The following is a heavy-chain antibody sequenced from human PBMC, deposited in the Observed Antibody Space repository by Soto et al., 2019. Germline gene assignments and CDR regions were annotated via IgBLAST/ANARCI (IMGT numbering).Heavy chain of an antibody. J-gene: IGHJ4*02. CDR2: VYYSGST. V-gene: IGHV4-39*01. D-gene: IGHD3-22*01. CDR1: GGSISGRSYY. Sequence: QLQLQESGPGLVKPSETLSLICTVSGGSISGRSYYWGWIRQPPGKGLEWIGNVYYSGSTYYNPSLKPRDTISVDTSKNQFSLKLSSVTAADTAVYYCARYYDSSGTYYFDDWGQGTLVTVSS. CDR3: ARYYDSSGTYYFDD.